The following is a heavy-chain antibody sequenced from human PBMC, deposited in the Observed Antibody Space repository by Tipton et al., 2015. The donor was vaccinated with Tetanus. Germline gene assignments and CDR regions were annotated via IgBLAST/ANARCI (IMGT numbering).Heavy chain of an antibody. Sequence: TLSLTCTISGGSISRYYWAWIRQTPGKGLEWIGYIDYNGSTKYNPSLRSRVALSLDTSKNQISMKLTSVTAADTAVYYCTRANHEFPKKGPFDSWGQGTLVIVS. V-gene: IGHV4-59*01. CDR3: TRANHEFPKKGPFDS. J-gene: IGHJ4*02. CDR2: IDYNGST. D-gene: IGHD3-10*01. CDR1: GGSISRYY.